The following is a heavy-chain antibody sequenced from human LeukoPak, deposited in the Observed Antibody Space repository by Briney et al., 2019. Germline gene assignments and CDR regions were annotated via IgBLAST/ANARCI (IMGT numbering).Heavy chain of an antibody. J-gene: IGHJ3*02. D-gene: IGHD2-2*01. CDR3: ARVGPNCSSTSCYEYAFDI. CDR1: GGSISSYY. Sequence: PSETLSLTCTVSGGSISSYYWSWIRQPPGKGLEWIGYIYYSGSTNYNPSLKSRVTISVDTSKNQFSLKLSSVTAVDTAVYYCARVGPNCSSTSCYEYAFDIWGQGTMVTVSS. V-gene: IGHV4-59*01. CDR2: IYYSGST.